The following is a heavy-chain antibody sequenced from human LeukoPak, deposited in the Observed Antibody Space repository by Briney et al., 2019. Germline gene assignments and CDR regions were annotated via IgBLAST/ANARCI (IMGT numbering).Heavy chain of an antibody. CDR2: FYHGGST. D-gene: IGHD6-6*01. J-gene: IGHJ4*02. CDR1: GYSISTGYY. V-gene: IGHV4-38-2*02. Sequence: WETLSLTCTVSGYSISTGYYWDWIRQPPGKGLEWIGTFYHGGSTYYNPSLKSRVTISVDTSKNQFSLNLTSVTAADTAVYYCARAMSIAARLPTIFDYWGQGTLVTVSS. CDR3: ARAMSIAARLPTIFDY.